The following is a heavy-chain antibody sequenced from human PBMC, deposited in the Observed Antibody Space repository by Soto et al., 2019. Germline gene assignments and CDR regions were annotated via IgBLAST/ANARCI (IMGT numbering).Heavy chain of an antibody. CDR1: GFTFNSYA. V-gene: IGHV3-23*01. CDR2: ISANGGST. D-gene: IGHD1-1*01. J-gene: IGHJ3*02. CDR3: AKSLSTGTGDAFDI. Sequence: GGSLRLSCAASGFTFNSYAMTWVRQGPGKGLEWVSGISANGGSTHYAGSVKGRFTISRDNSKNTLSLQMNSLRAEDTAVYYCAKSLSTGTGDAFDIWGQGTMVTVSS.